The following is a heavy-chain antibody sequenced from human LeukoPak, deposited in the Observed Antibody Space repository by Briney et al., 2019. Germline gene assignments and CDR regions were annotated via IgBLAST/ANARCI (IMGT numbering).Heavy chain of an antibody. D-gene: IGHD6-6*01. V-gene: IGHV4-59*01. Sequence: SETLSLTCTVSGGSISSYYWSWIRQPPGKGLEWIGYIYYSGSTNYNPSPKSRVTISVDTSKNQFSLKLSSVTAADTAVYYCARGWYSSSHDYYYYMDVWGKGTTVTVSS. CDR1: GGSISSYY. CDR2: IYYSGST. CDR3: ARGWYSSSHDYYYYMDV. J-gene: IGHJ6*03.